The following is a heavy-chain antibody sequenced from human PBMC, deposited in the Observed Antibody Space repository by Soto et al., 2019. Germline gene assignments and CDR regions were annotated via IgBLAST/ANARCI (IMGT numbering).Heavy chain of an antibody. V-gene: IGHV4-39*02. D-gene: IGHD6-19*01. Sequence: ETLSLTCTVSGGSISSSSYYWGWIRQPPGKGLEWIGSIYYSGSTYYNPSLKSRVTISVDTSKNQFSLKLSSVTAADTAVYYCAREVIAVAGRLDYWGQGTLVTVSS. CDR1: GGSISSSSYY. CDR3: AREVIAVAGRLDY. J-gene: IGHJ4*02. CDR2: IYYSGST.